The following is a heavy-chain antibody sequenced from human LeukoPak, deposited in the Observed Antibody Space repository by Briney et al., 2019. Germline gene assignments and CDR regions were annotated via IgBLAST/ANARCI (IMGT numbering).Heavy chain of an antibody. CDR3: ARRPLLYYYFDY. V-gene: IGHV4-34*01. J-gene: IGHJ4*02. Sequence: SETLSLTCAVYGGSFSGYYWSWIRQPPGKGLEWIGEINHSGGTNYNPSLKSRVTISVDTSKNQFSLKLSSVTAADTAVYYCARRPLLYYYFDYWGQGTLVTVSS. CDR2: INHSGGT. CDR1: GGSFSGYY. D-gene: IGHD2-15*01.